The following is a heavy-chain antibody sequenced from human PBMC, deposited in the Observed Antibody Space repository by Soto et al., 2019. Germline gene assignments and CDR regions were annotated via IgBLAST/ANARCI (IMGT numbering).Heavy chain of an antibody. CDR1: GGSISSGGYY. CDR3: ASVAQFTMVRGGFDY. D-gene: IGHD3-10*01. CDR2: IYYSGST. V-gene: IGHV4-31*03. Sequence: SETLSLTCTVSGGSISSGGYYWSWIRQHPGKGLEWIGYIYYSGSTYYNPSLKSRVTISVDTSKNQFSLKLSSVTAADTAVYYCASVAQFTMVRGGFDYWGQGTLVTVSS. J-gene: IGHJ4*02.